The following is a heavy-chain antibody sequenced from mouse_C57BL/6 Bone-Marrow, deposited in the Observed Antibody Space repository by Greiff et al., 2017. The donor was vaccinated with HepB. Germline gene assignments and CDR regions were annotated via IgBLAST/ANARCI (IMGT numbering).Heavy chain of an antibody. V-gene: IGHV1-59*01. CDR3: ARGGPWFAY. J-gene: IGHJ3*01. CDR2: IDPSDSYT. CDR1: GYTFTSYW. Sequence: VQLQQPGAELVRPGPSVKLSCKASGYTFTSYWMHWVKQRPGQGLEWIGVIDPSDSYTNYNQKFKGKATLTVDTSSSTAYMQLSSLTSEDSAVYYCARGGPWFAYWGQGTLVTVSA.